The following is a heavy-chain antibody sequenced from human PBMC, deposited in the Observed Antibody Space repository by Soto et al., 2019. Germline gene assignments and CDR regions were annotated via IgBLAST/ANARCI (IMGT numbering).Heavy chain of an antibody. CDR3: AQMDFDLYGMDV. D-gene: IGHD3-9*01. CDR1: GISLPNSGVG. V-gene: IGHV2-5*02. CDR2: IYWDDAK. Sequence: QITLTESGPTLVKPTQTLTLTCTFSGISLPNSGVGLSWIRQPPGKALEWLAVIYWDDAKHFSPSQKSRLTITKDTTKPQVVLTMTNMDSVDTATYFCAQMDFDLYGMDVWGQGTTVIVSS. J-gene: IGHJ6*02.